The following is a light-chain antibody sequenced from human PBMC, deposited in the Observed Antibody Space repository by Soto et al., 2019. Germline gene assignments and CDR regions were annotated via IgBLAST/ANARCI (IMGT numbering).Light chain of an antibody. CDR3: QQYAGYSRT. Sequence: EIQVTKSASTVSAPVGDRVTITCRASRMISSRLAWYQLKPGKAPKLLISDASSLERGVPSTFSGSGSGTEFTLTISTLQPDDFATYFCQQYAGYSRTFGQGTKVDIK. V-gene: IGKV1-5*01. CDR1: RMISSR. CDR2: DAS. J-gene: IGKJ1*01.